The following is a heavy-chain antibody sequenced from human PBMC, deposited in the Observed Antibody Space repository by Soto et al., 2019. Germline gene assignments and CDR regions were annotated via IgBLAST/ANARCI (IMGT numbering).Heavy chain of an antibody. J-gene: IGHJ5*02. CDR1: GGSISSYH. CDR2: IYYSRST. D-gene: IGHD5-12*01. CDR3: ARWLSNWFDP. Sequence: SETLSLTCTVSGGSISSYHWSWLRQPPGKGLEWIGYIYYSRSTNCNPALKSRVTVSVDTSKNQFSLTLSSVTAADTAVYSCARWLSNWFDPWGQGTLVTVS. V-gene: IGHV4-59*01.